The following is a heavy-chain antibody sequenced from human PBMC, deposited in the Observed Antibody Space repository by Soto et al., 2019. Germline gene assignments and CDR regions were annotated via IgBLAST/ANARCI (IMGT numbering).Heavy chain of an antibody. CDR1: GFTFNNYA. J-gene: IGHJ4*02. Sequence: EVQLLESGGGLVQPGGSLRLSCAASGFTFNNYAMTWVRQAPGKGLGWVSAISGGGDTTSYADSAKGRFTVSRDGSKYTLYLQMSSLRAEDTGLYYCAKGRGGSGSLTPRVDFWGQGTLVTVSS. D-gene: IGHD3-10*01. CDR2: ISGGGDTT. CDR3: AKGRGGSGSLTPRVDF. V-gene: IGHV3-23*01.